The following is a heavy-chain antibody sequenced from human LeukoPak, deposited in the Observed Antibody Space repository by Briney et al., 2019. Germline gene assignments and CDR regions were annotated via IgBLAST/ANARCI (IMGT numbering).Heavy chain of an antibody. CDR3: ASPRDNWNYFHDAFDI. CDR1: GFTFSSYA. CDR2: INSDGSST. Sequence: GGSLRLSCAASGFTFSSYAMNWVRQAPGKGLVWVSRINSDGSSTSYADSVKGRFTISRDNAKNTLYLQMNSLRAEDTAVYYCASPRDNWNYFHDAFDIWGQGTMVTVSS. D-gene: IGHD1-7*01. V-gene: IGHV3-74*01. J-gene: IGHJ3*02.